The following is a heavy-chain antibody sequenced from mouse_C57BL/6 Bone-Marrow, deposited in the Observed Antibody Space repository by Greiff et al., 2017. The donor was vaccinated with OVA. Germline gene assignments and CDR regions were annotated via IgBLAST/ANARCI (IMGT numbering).Heavy chain of an antibody. J-gene: IGHJ3*01. CDR1: GFSLTSYG. CDR3: AKRSLWSWFAY. D-gene: IGHD1-1*02. Sequence: QVQLQQSGPGLVQPSQSLSITCTVSGFSLTSYGVHWVRQSPGKGLEWLGVIWGGGSTNYNSALMSRLSISKDNSKSQVFLKMNSLQTDDTAMYYCAKRSLWSWFAYWGQGTLVTVSA. CDR2: IWGGGST. V-gene: IGHV2-4-1*01.